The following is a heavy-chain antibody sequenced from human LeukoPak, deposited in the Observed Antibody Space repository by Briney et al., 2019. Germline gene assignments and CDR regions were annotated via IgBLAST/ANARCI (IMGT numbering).Heavy chain of an antibody. Sequence: GGSLRLSCAASGFTVSANYMTWVRQAPGRGLEWVSVIFRNGNTYYADSVKGRFTISRDNPSNTLYLQMNTLRAEDTAVYYCAGAPTPTDYDTSLDYWGQGILVTVSS. CDR2: IFRNGNT. CDR1: GFTVSANY. V-gene: IGHV3-53*01. D-gene: IGHD3-22*01. J-gene: IGHJ4*02. CDR3: AGAPTPTDYDTSLDY.